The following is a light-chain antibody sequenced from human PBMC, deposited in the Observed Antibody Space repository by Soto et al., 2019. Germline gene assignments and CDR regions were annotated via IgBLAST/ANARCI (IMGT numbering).Light chain of an antibody. CDR2: DVT. Sequence: QSALTQPRSVSGSPGQSVTISCTGTNSDVGGYNYVSWYQQHPGKAPKLIIYDVTKRPSGVPDRFSGFKSGNTASLTISGLQAEDEADYSCCSHLRTYIYVFGTGTKVTVL. V-gene: IGLV2-11*01. J-gene: IGLJ1*01. CDR3: CSHLRTYIYV. CDR1: NSDVGGYNY.